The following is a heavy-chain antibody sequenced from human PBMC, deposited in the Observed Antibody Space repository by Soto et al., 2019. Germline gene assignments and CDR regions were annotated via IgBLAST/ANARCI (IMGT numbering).Heavy chain of an antibody. CDR3: AREDIVFVPAAPTTPAFDY. Sequence: EVQLVESGGGLVQPGGSLRLSCAASGFTFSSYSMNWVRQAPGKGLEWVSYISSSSSTIYYADSVKGRFTISRDNAKNXLFXQMNSLRDEETAVYYCAREDIVFVPAAPTTPAFDYWGQGTLVTVSS. V-gene: IGHV3-48*02. CDR1: GFTFSSYS. CDR2: ISSSSSTI. J-gene: IGHJ4*02. D-gene: IGHD2-2*01.